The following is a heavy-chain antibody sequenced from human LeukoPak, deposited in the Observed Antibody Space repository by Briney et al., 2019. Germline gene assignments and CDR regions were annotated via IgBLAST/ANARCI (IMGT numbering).Heavy chain of an antibody. J-gene: IGHJ6*03. Sequence: ASMKVSCKASGYTFTSYGISWVRQAPGQGLEWMGWITAYQGNTNYAQKFQGRVTMTTDTSTRTAYMELRSLRSDDTAVYYCARVEQLQDHYYFYMDVWGKGTTVTVSS. CDR2: ITAYQGNT. CDR1: GYTFTSYG. CDR3: ARVEQLQDHYYFYMDV. D-gene: IGHD6-19*01. V-gene: IGHV1-18*01.